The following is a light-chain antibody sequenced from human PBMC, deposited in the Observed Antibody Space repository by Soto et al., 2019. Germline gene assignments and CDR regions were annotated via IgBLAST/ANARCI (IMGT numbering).Light chain of an antibody. V-gene: IGKV1-9*01. J-gene: IGKJ5*01. CDR3: QQLNSYPGIT. Sequence: DIQLTQSPSFLSASVGDRVTITCRASQGISSYLAWYQQKPGKAPKLLIYAASTLQSGVPSRFSGNGSGTEFTRTISSLQPEDCATYYWQQLNSYPGITFAQGTRLEIK. CDR1: QGISSY. CDR2: AAS.